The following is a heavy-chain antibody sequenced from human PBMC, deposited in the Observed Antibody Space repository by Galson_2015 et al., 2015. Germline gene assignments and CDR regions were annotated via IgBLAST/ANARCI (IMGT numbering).Heavy chain of an antibody. CDR2: ISYDGSNK. CDR3: VGIILRRNY. Sequence: SLRLSCAASGFTFSSYAMHWVRQAPGKGLEWVAVISYDGSNKYYADSVKGRFTISRDNSKNTLYLQMNSLRAEDTAVYYCVGIILRRNYWGQGTLVTVSS. CDR1: GFTFSSYA. D-gene: IGHD3-3*01. J-gene: IGHJ4*02. V-gene: IGHV3-30-3*01.